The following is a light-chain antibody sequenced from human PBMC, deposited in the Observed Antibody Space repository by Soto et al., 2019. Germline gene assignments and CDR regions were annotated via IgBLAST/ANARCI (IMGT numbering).Light chain of an antibody. J-gene: IGKJ1*01. CDR3: QQRSKWPPIT. V-gene: IGKV3-15*01. CDR1: QSVSSN. Sequence: EIVMTQSPATLSVSPGERATLSCRASQSVSSNLAWYQQKPGQAPRLLIYGASTRATGIPARFSGSGSGTEFTLTISSLQSEDFAVYYCQQRSKWPPITFGQGTKVDIK. CDR2: GAS.